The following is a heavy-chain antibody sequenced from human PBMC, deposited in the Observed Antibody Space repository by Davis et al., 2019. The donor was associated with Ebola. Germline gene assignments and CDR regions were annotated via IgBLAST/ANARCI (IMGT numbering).Heavy chain of an antibody. J-gene: IGHJ5*02. V-gene: IGHV3-48*02. CDR2: ISTSSSTI. CDR1: GFTFSGYT. CDR3: ARAIQSYNWFDL. D-gene: IGHD5-18*01. Sequence: GESLKISCAASGFTFSGYTMNWIRQAPGQGLERVSYISTSSSTIYYADSVRGRFTVSRDNAKKSLYLQMNSLRDEDTAVYYCARAIQSYNWFDLWGQGTLVTVSS.